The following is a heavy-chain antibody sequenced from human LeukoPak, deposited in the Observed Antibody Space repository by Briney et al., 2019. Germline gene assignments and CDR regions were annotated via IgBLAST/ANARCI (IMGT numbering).Heavy chain of an antibody. Sequence: PGGSLRLSCAASGFTFSSYSMNWVRQAPGKGLEWVSSISSSSSYIYYADSVKGRFTISRDNAKNSLYLQMNSLRAEDTAVYYCARDHLAAAGRVFDYWGRGTLVTVSS. V-gene: IGHV3-21*01. CDR2: ISSSSSYI. CDR1: GFTFSSYS. J-gene: IGHJ4*02. CDR3: ARDHLAAAGRVFDY. D-gene: IGHD6-13*01.